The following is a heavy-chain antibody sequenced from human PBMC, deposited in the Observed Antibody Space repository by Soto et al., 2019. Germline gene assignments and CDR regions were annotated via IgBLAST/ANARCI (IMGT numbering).Heavy chain of an antibody. Sequence: WWSLRLSCAASVFTCSSYSMNWFRQAPGKGLEWVSSISSSSSYIYYADSVKGRFTISRDNAKNSLYLQMNSLRAEDTAVYYCARVKVVVAAPIFDYWGQGTLVTVSS. CDR2: ISSSSSYI. CDR1: VFTCSSYS. V-gene: IGHV3-21*01. J-gene: IGHJ4*02. D-gene: IGHD2-15*01. CDR3: ARVKVVVAAPIFDY.